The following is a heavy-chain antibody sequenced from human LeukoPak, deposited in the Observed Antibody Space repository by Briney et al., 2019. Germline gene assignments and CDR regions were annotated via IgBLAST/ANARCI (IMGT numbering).Heavy chain of an antibody. CDR2: ISSSSSTI. Sequence: GGSLRLSCAASGFTFSSYSMNWVRQAPGKGLEWVSYISSSSSTIYYADSVKGRFTISRDNAKNSLYLQMNSLRAEDTAVYYCAKFSANDYVWGSYRHDAFDIWGQGTMVTVSS. D-gene: IGHD3-16*02. V-gene: IGHV3-48*01. J-gene: IGHJ3*02. CDR1: GFTFSSYS. CDR3: AKFSANDYVWGSYRHDAFDI.